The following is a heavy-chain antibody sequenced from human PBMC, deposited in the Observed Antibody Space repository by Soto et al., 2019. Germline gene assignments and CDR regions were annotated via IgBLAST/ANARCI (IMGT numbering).Heavy chain of an antibody. J-gene: IGHJ6*02. CDR2: INPNSGGT. D-gene: IGHD3-3*01. CDR3: ARDNYDFWSGYRQNYGMDV. V-gene: IGHV1-2*02. CDR1: GYTFTGYY. Sequence: ASVKVSCKASGYTFTGYYMHWVRQAPGQGLEWMGWINPNSGGTNYAQKFQGRVTMTRDTSISTAYMELSRLRSDDTAVYYCARDNYDFWSGYRQNYGMDVWGQGTKVTVS.